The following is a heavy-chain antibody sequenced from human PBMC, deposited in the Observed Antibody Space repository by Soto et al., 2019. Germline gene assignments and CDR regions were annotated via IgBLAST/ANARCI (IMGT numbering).Heavy chain of an antibody. CDR1: GFTFSNYA. CDR2: IGESGTPT. V-gene: IGHV3-23*01. Sequence: EVQLLESGEGLVQPGGSLRLSCAASGFTFSNYAMKWVRQAPGKGLEWVSLIGESGTPTYYADSVKGRFTISRDNSGNTLFLEMYSLRAEDTAVYYCARYIPGVRYYGMDVWGQGTTVTVSS. D-gene: IGHD2-2*01. CDR3: ARYIPGVRYYGMDV. J-gene: IGHJ6*02.